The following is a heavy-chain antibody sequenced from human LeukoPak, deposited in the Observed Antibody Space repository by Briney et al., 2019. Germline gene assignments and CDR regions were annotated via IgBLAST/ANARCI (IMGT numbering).Heavy chain of an antibody. V-gene: IGHV3-33*06. J-gene: IGHJ4*02. CDR1: GFTFSSYG. CDR2: IWYDGSNK. D-gene: IGHD6-13*01. CDR3: AKWGAAAGRYFDY. Sequence: PGGSLRLSCAASGFTFSSYGMHWVRQAPGKWLEWVAVIWYDGSNKYYADSVKGRFTISRDNSKNTLYLQMNSLRAEDTAVYYCAKWGAAAGRYFDYWGQGTLVTVSS.